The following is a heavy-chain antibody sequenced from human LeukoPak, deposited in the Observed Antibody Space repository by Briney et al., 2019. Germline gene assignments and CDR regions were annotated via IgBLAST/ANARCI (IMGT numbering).Heavy chain of an antibody. V-gene: IGHV3-48*03. Sequence: AGGSLRLSCAASGFTFSSYEMNWVRQAPGKGLEWVSYISSSGSTIYYADSVKGRFTISRDNAKNSLYLQMNSLRAEDTAVYYCARAPRIRRAFDIWGQGTMVTVSS. CDR2: ISSSGSTI. D-gene: IGHD2/OR15-2a*01. J-gene: IGHJ3*02. CDR3: ARAPRIRRAFDI. CDR1: GFTFSSYE.